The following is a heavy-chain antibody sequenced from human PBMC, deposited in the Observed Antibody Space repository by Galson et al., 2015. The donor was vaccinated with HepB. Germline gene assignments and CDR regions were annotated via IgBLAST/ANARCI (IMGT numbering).Heavy chain of an antibody. D-gene: IGHD6-19*01. Sequence: SLRLSCAASGFTFSSYDMNWVRQAPGKGLEWVSGISGSGATTNYADSMKGRFTISRDNSKNTLYLQMNSLRAEDTAVYYCVKGMSVVAVASADYWGQGTLVTVSS. CDR3: VKGMSVVAVASADY. J-gene: IGHJ4*02. V-gene: IGHV3-23*01. CDR1: GFTFSSYD. CDR2: ISGSGATT.